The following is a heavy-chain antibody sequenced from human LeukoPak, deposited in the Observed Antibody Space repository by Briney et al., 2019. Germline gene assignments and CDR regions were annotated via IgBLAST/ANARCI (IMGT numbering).Heavy chain of an antibody. CDR2: INPSGGST. Sequence: GASVKVSCKASGYTFTGYYMHWVRQAPGQGLEWMGIINPSGGSTSYAQKFQGRVTMTRDTSTSTVYMELSSLRSEDTAVYYCARDVYERYYDFWSGYYTGLIGSNYFNYWGQGTLVTVSS. CDR3: ARDVYERYYDFWSGYYTGLIGSNYFNY. D-gene: IGHD3-3*01. V-gene: IGHV1-46*01. J-gene: IGHJ4*02. CDR1: GYTFTGYY.